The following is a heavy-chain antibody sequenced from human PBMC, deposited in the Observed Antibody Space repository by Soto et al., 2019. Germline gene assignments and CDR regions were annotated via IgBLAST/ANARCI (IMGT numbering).Heavy chain of an antibody. D-gene: IGHD4-17*01. CDR1: GGSISSGGYY. J-gene: IGHJ5*02. V-gene: IGHV4-31*03. CDR2: IYYSGST. CDR3: AREEGGYGYYTLNWFDP. Sequence: SETLSLTCTVSGGSISSGGYYWSWIRQHPGKGLEWIGYIYYSGSTYYNPSLKSRVTISVDTSKNQFSLKLSSVTAADTAVYYCAREEGGYGYYTLNWFDPWGQGTLVTVSS.